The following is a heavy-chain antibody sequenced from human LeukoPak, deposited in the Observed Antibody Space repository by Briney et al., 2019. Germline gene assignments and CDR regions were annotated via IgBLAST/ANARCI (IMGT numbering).Heavy chain of an antibody. CDR3: AKVSALWLGEGYYFDY. CDR1: GFTFSSYA. CDR2: ISGSGGST. D-gene: IGHD3-10*01. J-gene: IGHJ4*02. V-gene: IGHV3-23*01. Sequence: GGSLRLSCAASGFTFSSYAMSWVRQAPGNGLEWVSAISGSGGSTYYADSVKGRFTISRDNSKNTLYLQMNSLRAEDTAVYYCAKVSALWLGEGYYFDYWGQGTLVTVSS.